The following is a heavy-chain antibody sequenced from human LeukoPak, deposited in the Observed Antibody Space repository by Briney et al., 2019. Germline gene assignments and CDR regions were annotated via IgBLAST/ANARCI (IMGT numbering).Heavy chain of an antibody. J-gene: IGHJ6*02. V-gene: IGHV1-2*02. D-gene: IGHD3-16*01. CDR3: ARERPGESLLVFYGMDV. Sequence: ASVKVSCKASGYTFTGYYMHWVRQAPGQGLEWMGWINPNSGGTNYAQKFQGRVTMTRDTSISTAYMELSRLRSDDTAVYYCARERPGESLLVFYGMDVWGQGTTVTVSS. CDR2: INPNSGGT. CDR1: GYTFTGYY.